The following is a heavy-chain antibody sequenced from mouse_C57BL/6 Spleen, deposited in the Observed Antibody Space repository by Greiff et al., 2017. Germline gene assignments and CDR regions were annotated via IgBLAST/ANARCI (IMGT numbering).Heavy chain of an antibody. CDR3: TRKGITTVVATDYFDY. V-gene: IGHV1-15*01. CDR1: GYTFTDYE. Sequence: VKLMESGAELVRPGASVTLSCKASGYTFTDYEMHWVKQTPVHGLEWIGAIDPETGGTAYNQKFKGKAILTADKSSSTAYMELRSLTSEDSAVYYCTRKGITTVVATDYFDYWGQGTTLTVSS. D-gene: IGHD1-1*01. CDR2: IDPETGGT. J-gene: IGHJ2*01.